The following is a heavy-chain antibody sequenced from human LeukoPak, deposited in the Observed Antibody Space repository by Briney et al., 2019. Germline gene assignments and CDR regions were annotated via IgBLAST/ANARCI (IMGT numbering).Heavy chain of an antibody. D-gene: IGHD3-10*01. CDR2: INHSGST. J-gene: IGHJ4*02. Sequence: SETLSLTCAVYGGSFSGYYWSWIRQPPGKGLEWIGEINHSGSTNYNPSLKSRVTISVDTSKNQFSLKLSSVTAADTAVYYCARGRWGYYYGSGRRGYYFDYWGQGTLVTVSS. CDR1: GGSFSGYY. V-gene: IGHV4-34*01. CDR3: ARGRWGYYYGSGRRGYYFDY.